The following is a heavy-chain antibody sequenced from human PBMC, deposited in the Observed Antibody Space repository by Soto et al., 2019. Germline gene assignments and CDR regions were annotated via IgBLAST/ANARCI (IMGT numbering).Heavy chain of an antibody. CDR2: IWYDGSNK. CDR3: ARAGDYVTFDYYGMDV. V-gene: IGHV3-33*01. D-gene: IGHD4-17*01. Sequence: GGSLRLSCAASGFTFSSYGMHWVRQAPGKGLEWVAVIWYDGSNKYYADSVKGRFTISRDNSKNTLYLQMNSLRAEDTAVYYCARAGDYVTFDYYGMDVWGQGTTVTVSS. CDR1: GFTFSSYG. J-gene: IGHJ6*02.